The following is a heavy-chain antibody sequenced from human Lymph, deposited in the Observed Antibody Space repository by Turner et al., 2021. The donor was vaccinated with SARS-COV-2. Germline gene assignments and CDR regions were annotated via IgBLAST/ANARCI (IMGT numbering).Heavy chain of an antibody. V-gene: IGHV1-69*10. D-gene: IGHD6-13*01. J-gene: IGHJ6*02. CDR2: IIPILGIA. CDR1: GGTFSSYA. Sequence: QVQLVQSGAEVKKPGSSVKVSCKASGGTFSSYAISWVRQAPGQGLEWMGGIIPILGIANYAQRFQGRVTITADKSTSTAYLELGSLRSEETAVYYWGRIAAPGRGGGVFYYYYGMDVWGQGTTVTVSS. CDR3: GRIAAPGRGGGVFYYYYGMDV.